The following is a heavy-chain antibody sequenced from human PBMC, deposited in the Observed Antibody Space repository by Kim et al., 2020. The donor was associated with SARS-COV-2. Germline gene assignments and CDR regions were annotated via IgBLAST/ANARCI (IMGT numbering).Heavy chain of an antibody. Sequence: GSGGSTYDADSVEGRFTIYRDKSKNTLYLQMNSLRAEDTAVYYCAKGTGHWGQGTLVTVSS. V-gene: IGHV3-23*01. CDR3: AKGTGH. D-gene: IGHD3-9*01. CDR2: GSGGST. J-gene: IGHJ1*01.